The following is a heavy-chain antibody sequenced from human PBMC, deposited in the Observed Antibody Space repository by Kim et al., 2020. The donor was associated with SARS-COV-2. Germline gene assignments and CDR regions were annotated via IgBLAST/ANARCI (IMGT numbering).Heavy chain of an antibody. CDR1: GYTFVSYG. CDR2: ISGWNGNT. D-gene: IGHD3-10*01. Sequence: ASVKVSCKTSGYTFVSYGINWVRQAPGQGLEWVGWISGWNGNTNYAEKFQGRVTMTTDTSASTAYMELRSLRSDDTAVYYCGRVRPMTRGESYLDYWGQGTLVTVSS. J-gene: IGHJ4*02. CDR3: GRVRPMTRGESYLDY. V-gene: IGHV1-18*01.